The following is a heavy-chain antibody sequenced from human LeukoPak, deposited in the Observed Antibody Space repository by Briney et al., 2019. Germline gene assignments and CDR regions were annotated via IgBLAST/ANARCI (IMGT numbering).Heavy chain of an antibody. Sequence: SQTLSLNCAISGDSVSSNSAAWHWLRQSPSRGLEWLGRTYYRSKWYNDYAVSVKSRITINPDTSKNQCSLQLNYVTPEDTAVYYCARGRFGESINNWFDPWGQGTLVTVSS. V-gene: IGHV6-1*01. D-gene: IGHD3-10*01. CDR2: TYYRSKWYN. CDR3: ARGRFGESINNWFDP. CDR1: GDSVSSNSAA. J-gene: IGHJ5*02.